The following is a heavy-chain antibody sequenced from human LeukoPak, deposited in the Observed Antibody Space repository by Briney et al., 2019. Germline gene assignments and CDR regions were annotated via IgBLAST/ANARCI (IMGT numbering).Heavy chain of an antibody. D-gene: IGHD3-22*01. Sequence: PSETLSLTCTVSGGSIGSYYWSWIRQPPGKGLEWIGEINHSGSTNYNPSLKSRVTISVDTSKNQFSLKLSSVTTADTAVYYCARKLRSYDSSVLRLYFDYWGQGTLVTVSS. CDR2: INHSGST. V-gene: IGHV4-34*01. J-gene: IGHJ4*02. CDR1: GGSIGSYY. CDR3: ARKLRSYDSSVLRLYFDY.